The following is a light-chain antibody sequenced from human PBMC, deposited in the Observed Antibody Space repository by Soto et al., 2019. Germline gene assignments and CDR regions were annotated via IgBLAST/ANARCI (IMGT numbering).Light chain of an antibody. V-gene: IGKV1-6*01. CDR1: QGIRND. Sequence: AVQVAQSPSSLSASLGDRVTITFRASQGIRNDLGWYQQKPGKAPKLLIYAASSLQSGVPSRFSGSGSGTDFTLTISSLQPEDFATYYCLQDYNYPITFGQGTRLEIK. CDR3: LQDYNYPIT. CDR2: AAS. J-gene: IGKJ5*01.